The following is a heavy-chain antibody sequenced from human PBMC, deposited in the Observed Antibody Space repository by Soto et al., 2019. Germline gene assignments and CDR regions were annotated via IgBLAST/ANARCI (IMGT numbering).Heavy chain of an antibody. D-gene: IGHD2-2*01. V-gene: IGHV1-69*02. CDR3: ARGLIVVVPAAYGSYGMDV. CDR2: IIPILGIA. CDR1: GGTFSSYT. J-gene: IGHJ6*02. Sequence: SSVKVSCKASGGTFSSYTISWVRQAPGQGLEWMGRIIPILGIANYAQKFQGRVTITADKSTSTAYMELSSLRSEDTAVYYCARGLIVVVPAAYGSYGMDVWGQGTTVTVSS.